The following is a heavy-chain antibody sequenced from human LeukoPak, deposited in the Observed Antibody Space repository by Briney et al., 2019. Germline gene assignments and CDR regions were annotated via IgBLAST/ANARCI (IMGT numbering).Heavy chain of an antibody. Sequence: PGGSLGLSCEASGFTFSSFAMSWVRQAPGKGLEWVSSISGSGGSTYYADSVKGRFTISRDNSKTTLYLQMNSLRAEDTAIYYCALHWGYWGQGTLVTVSS. V-gene: IGHV3-23*01. D-gene: IGHD3-16*01. CDR1: GFTFSSFA. CDR3: ALHWGY. CDR2: ISGSGGST. J-gene: IGHJ4*02.